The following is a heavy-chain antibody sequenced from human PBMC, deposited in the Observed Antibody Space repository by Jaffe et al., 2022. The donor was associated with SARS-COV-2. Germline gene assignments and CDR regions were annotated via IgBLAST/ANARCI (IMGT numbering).Heavy chain of an antibody. Sequence: EVQLLESGGGLVQPGGSLRLSCAASGFTFSSYAMSWVRQAPGKGLEWVSAISGSGGSTYYADSVKGRFTISRDNSKNTLYLQMNSLRAEDTAVYYCAKGPEIGSSWYPYYYYYGMDVWGQGTTVTVSS. CDR2: ISGSGGST. D-gene: IGHD6-13*01. J-gene: IGHJ6*02. V-gene: IGHV3-23*01. CDR1: GFTFSSYA. CDR3: AKGPEIGSSWYPYYYYYGMDV.